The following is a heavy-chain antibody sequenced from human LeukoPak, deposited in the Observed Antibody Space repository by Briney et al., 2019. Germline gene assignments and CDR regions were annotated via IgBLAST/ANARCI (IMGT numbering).Heavy chain of an antibody. CDR2: IYYSGST. V-gene: IGHV4-61*08. D-gene: IGHD3-3*01. J-gene: IGHJ6*02. CDR1: GGSISSGDYY. Sequence: SETLSLTCTVSGGSISSGDYYWSWIRQPPGKGLEWIGYIYYSGSTNYNPSLKSRVTISVDTSKNQFSLKLSSVTAADTAVYYCARHGVVDRFLEWLPRPPYYYYGMDVWGQGTTVTVSS. CDR3: ARHGVVDRFLEWLPRPPYYYYGMDV.